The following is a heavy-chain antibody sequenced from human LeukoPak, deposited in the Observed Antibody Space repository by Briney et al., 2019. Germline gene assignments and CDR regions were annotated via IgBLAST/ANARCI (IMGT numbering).Heavy chain of an antibody. CDR3: ARDLEYYYGSGSYYSH. CDR1: GFTFSSYS. V-gene: IGHV3-21*01. J-gene: IGHJ4*02. Sequence: GGSLRLSCAASGFTFSSYSMNWVRQAPGKGLEWVSSISSSSSYIYYADSVKGRFTISRDNAKNSLYLQMNSLRAEDTAVYYCARDLEYYYGSGSYYSHRGQGTLVTVSS. D-gene: IGHD3-10*01. CDR2: ISSSSSYI.